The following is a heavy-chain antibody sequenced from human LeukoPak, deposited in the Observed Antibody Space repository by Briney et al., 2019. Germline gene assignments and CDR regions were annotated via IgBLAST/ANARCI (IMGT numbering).Heavy chain of an antibody. CDR2: IYSGGST. J-gene: IGHJ3*02. V-gene: IGHV3-66*01. Sequence: PGGSLRLSCAASGFTVSSNYMSWVRQAPGKGLEWVSVIYSGGSTYYADSVKGRFTISRDNSKNTLYLQMNSLRVEDTAVYYCAKAFTVTLSAFDIWGQGTMVTVSS. CDR3: AKAFTVTLSAFDI. D-gene: IGHD4-11*01. CDR1: GFTVSSNY.